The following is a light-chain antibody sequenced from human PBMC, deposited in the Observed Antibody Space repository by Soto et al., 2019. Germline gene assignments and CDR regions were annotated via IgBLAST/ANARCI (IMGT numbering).Light chain of an antibody. CDR1: SSDIGSSNG. J-gene: IGLJ1*01. CDR3: SSYTSSNTYV. V-gene: IGLV2-18*02. CDR2: DVN. Sequence: QSALTQPPSVSGSPGQSVAISCTGTSSDIGSSNGVSWYQQPPGTAPKLMIYDVNNRPSGVPDRFSGSKSGNTASLTISGLQAEDEADYYCSSYTSSNTYVFGTGTQLTVL.